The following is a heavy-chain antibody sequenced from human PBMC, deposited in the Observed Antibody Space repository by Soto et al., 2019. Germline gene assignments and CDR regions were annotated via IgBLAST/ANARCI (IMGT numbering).Heavy chain of an antibody. V-gene: IGHV4-4*02. CDR1: GGSISSSNW. Sequence: PSETLSLTCAVSGGSISSSNWWSWVRQPPGKGLEWIGEIYHSGSTNYNPSLKSRVTISVDKSKNQFSLKLSSVTAADTAVYYCARDQGDRKLLWFGESSRPNAFDIWGQGTMVTVSS. CDR3: ARDQGDRKLLWFGESSRPNAFDI. D-gene: IGHD3-10*01. CDR2: IYHSGST. J-gene: IGHJ3*02.